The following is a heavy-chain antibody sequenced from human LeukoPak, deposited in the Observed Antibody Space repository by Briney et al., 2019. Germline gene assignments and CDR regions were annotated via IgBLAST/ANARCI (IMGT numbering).Heavy chain of an antibody. D-gene: IGHD5-24*01. CDR2: IKQDGSEK. CDR3: ARDHSGAGYNDFDY. V-gene: IGHV3-7*04. Sequence: PGRSLRLSCAASGFTFSSYWTSWVRQAPGKGLEWVANIKQDGSEKYYVDSVKGRFTISRDNAKSSLFLQMNSLRADDSAVYYCARDHSGAGYNDFDYWGQGTLVTVSS. CDR1: GFTFSSYW. J-gene: IGHJ4*02.